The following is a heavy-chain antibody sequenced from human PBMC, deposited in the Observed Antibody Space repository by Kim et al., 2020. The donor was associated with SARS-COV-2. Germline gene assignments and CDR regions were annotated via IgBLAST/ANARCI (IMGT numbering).Heavy chain of an antibody. V-gene: IGHV5-51*01. CDR3: ARHMGAATGDAFDI. Sequence: ESLKISCKGSRYSFTTYWNCWLRQMPGKGLEWMGIIYPGDSDTRYRPSFQGQVTISADKSINTAYLQWSSLKASDTAMYYCARHMGAATGDAFDIWGQGTMVTVSS. CDR1: RYSFTTYW. CDR2: IYPGDSDT. J-gene: IGHJ3*02. D-gene: IGHD1-26*01.